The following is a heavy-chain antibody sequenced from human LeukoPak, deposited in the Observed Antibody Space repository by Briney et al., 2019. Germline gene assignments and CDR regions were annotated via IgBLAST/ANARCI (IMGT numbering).Heavy chain of an antibody. J-gene: IGHJ4*02. V-gene: IGHV4-39*01. CDR2: IFYSGST. CDR1: GGSISSSTYY. Sequence: PSETLSLTCTVSGGSISSSTYYWGWIRQPPGKGLEWIGSIFYSGSTYYNPSLKSRVTISVDTSKNQFSLRLSSVTAADTAVYYCARHYEDDGPRGGFDYWGQGTLVTVSS. D-gene: IGHD3-16*01. CDR3: ARHYEDDGPRGGFDY.